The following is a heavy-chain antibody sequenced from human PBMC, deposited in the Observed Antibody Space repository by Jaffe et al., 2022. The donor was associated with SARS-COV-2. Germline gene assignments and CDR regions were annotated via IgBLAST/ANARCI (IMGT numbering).Heavy chain of an antibody. V-gene: IGHV3-9*01. CDR2: ISWNSGSI. Sequence: EVQLVESGGGLVQPGRSLRLSCAASGFTFDDYAMHWVRQAPGKGLEWVSGISWNSGSIGYADSVKGRFTISRDNAKNSLYLQMNSLRAEDTALYYCAKDGIVGATVYYYYMDVWGKGTTVTVSS. CDR3: AKDGIVGATVYYYYMDV. D-gene: IGHD1-26*01. J-gene: IGHJ6*03. CDR1: GFTFDDYA.